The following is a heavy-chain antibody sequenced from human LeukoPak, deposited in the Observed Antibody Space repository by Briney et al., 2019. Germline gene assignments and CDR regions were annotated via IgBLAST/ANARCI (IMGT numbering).Heavy chain of an antibody. CDR2: ISYDGSNK. Sequence: QPGRSLRLSCAASGFTFRSYAMHWVRQAPGKGLEWVALISYDGSNKYYADSVKGRFTISRDNSKNTLFLQMNSLRADDTAVYYCARPFLAGGYYMDVWGKGTTVSVSS. CDR1: GFTFRSYA. CDR3: ARPFLAGGYYMDV. J-gene: IGHJ6*03. D-gene: IGHD2/OR15-2a*01. V-gene: IGHV3-30*04.